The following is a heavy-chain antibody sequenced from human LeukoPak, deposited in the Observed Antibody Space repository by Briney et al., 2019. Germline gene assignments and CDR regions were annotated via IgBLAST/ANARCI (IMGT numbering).Heavy chain of an antibody. V-gene: IGHV1-46*01. J-gene: IGHJ5*02. CDR3: ARDIVDIVVVPAAMVRFNWFGP. CDR2: INPSGGNT. CDR1: GYTFTNYY. Sequence: ASVNVSYKASGYTFTNYYMHLVRQAPGQGLEGMGIINPSGGNTIYAQKFQGRVTMPSDTSTSTVYMALSSLRSEDTSVYYCARDIVDIVVVPAAMVRFNWFGPWGQGTLVTVSS. D-gene: IGHD2-2*01.